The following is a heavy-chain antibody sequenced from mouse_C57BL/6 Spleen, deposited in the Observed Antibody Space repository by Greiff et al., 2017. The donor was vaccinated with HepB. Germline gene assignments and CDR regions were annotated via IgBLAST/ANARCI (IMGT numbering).Heavy chain of an antibody. CDR2: ISSGSSNI. CDR1: GFTFSDYG. D-gene: IGHD2-13*01. J-gene: IGHJ4*01. CDR3: ARCLYYGGNYYAMDY. V-gene: IGHV5-17*01. Sequence: EVKVVESGGGLVKPGGSLKLSCAASGFTFSDYGMHWVRQAPEKGLEWVAYISSGSSNIYYADTVKGRFTISRDNAKNTLFLQMTGLRSEDTAMYYCARCLYYGGNYYAMDYWGQGTSVTVSS.